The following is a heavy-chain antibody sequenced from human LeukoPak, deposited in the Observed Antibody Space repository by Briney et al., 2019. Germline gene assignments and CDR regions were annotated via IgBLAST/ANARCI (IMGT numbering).Heavy chain of an antibody. CDR1: GFTFSSYW. D-gene: IGHD2-21*01. CDR2: IKQDESEK. CDR3: ARVCGFWPKYHFDH. J-gene: IGHJ4*02. V-gene: IGHV3-7*01. Sequence: GGSLRLSCAASGFTFSSYWMSWVRQAPGKGLEWVANIKQDESEKYYVDSVKGRFTISRDNAKNSLYLQMNSLRAEDTAVYYCARVCGFWPKYHFDHWGQGTLVTVSS.